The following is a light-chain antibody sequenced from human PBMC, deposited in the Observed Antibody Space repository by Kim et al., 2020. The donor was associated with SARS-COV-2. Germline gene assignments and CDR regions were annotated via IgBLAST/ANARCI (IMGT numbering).Light chain of an antibody. CDR3: QQRNSWPPAVT. CDR1: QNIDTY. V-gene: IGKV3-11*01. CDR2: DAS. Sequence: PGDRATLACRASQNIDTYLAWDQRRPGQAPRLLVYDASNRATGVQDRFSGSGSGTDFTLTISSLEPEDFSIYYCQQRNSWPPAVTFGGGTKVDIK. J-gene: IGKJ4*01.